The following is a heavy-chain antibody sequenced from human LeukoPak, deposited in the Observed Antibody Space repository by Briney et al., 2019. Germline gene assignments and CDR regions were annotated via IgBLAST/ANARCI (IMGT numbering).Heavy chain of an antibody. D-gene: IGHD6-13*01. CDR3: AKDWYSSSWHYFDY. CDR2: ISWEGGST. Sequence: AGGSLRLSCAASGFTFDDYAMHWVRQAPGKGLEWVSLISWEGGSTYYADSVGGRFTISRDNSKNSLYLQMNSLRAEDTALYYCAKDWYSSSWHYFDYWGQGTLVTVSS. CDR1: GFTFDDYA. V-gene: IGHV3-43D*03. J-gene: IGHJ4*02.